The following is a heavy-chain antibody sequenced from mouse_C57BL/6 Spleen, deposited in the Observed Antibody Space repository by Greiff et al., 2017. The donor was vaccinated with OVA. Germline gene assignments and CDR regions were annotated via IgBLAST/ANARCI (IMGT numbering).Heavy chain of an antibody. V-gene: IGHV1-82*01. CDR3: ARILSFAY. CDR1: GYAFSSSW. D-gene: IGHD5-2*01. J-gene: IGHJ3*01. Sequence: VKLQESGPELVKPGASVKISCKASGYAFSSSWMNWVKQRPGKGLEWIGRIYPGDGDTNYNGKFKGKATLTADKSSSTAYMQLSSLTSEDSAVYFCARILSFAYWGQGTLVTVSA. CDR2: IYPGDGDT.